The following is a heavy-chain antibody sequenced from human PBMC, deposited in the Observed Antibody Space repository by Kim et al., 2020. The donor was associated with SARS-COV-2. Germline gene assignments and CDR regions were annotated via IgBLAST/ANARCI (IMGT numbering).Heavy chain of an antibody. CDR1: GGSISSYY. Sequence: SETLSLTCTVSGGSISSYYWSWIRQPPGKGLEWIGYIYYSGSTNYNPSLKSRVTISVDTPKNQFSLKLSSVTAADTAVYYCARTTLGWFDPWGQGTLVTVSS. V-gene: IGHV4-59*13. CDR3: ARTTLGWFDP. J-gene: IGHJ5*02. D-gene: IGHD1-26*01. CDR2: IYYSGST.